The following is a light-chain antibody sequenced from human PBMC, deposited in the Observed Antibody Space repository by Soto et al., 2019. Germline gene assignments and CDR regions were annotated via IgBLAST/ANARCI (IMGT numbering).Light chain of an antibody. CDR2: GAS. CDR1: QTVNNDY. CDR3: QQRSNWPLT. V-gene: IGKV3D-20*02. Sequence: ALTQSPGTLSLSPGERATLSCWPSQTVNNDYLGWYQQKPGQAPRLLIYGASSRATGIPDRFSGSGSGTDFTLTISSLEPEDFAIYYCQQRSNWPLTFGGGTKVDIK. J-gene: IGKJ4*01.